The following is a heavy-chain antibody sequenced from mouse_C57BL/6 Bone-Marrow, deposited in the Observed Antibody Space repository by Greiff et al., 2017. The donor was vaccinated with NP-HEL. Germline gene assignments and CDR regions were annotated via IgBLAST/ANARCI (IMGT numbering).Heavy chain of an antibody. CDR3: TRHLLLRYFDY. Sequence: QVQLKESGAELVRPGASVTLSCKASGYTFTDYEMHWVKQTPVHGLEWIGAIDPETGGTAYNQKFKGKAILTADKSSSTAYMELRSLTSEDSAVYYCTRHLLLRYFDYWGQGTTLTVSS. J-gene: IGHJ2*01. CDR1: GYTFTDYE. CDR2: IDPETGGT. D-gene: IGHD1-1*01. V-gene: IGHV1-15*01.